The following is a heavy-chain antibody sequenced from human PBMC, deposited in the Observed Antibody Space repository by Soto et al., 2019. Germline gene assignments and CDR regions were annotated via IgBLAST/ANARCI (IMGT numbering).Heavy chain of an antibody. V-gene: IGHV4-31*03. CDR3: ARVEAAAVSLYYYYGMDV. J-gene: IGHJ6*02. Sequence: PSETLSLTCTVSGGSISSGRYYWSWIRQHPGKGLEWIGYIYYSGSTYYNPSLKSRVTISVDTSKNQFSLKLSSVTAADTAVYYFARVEAAAVSLYYYYGMDVWGQGTTVTVSS. CDR2: IYYSGST. CDR1: GGSISSGRYY. D-gene: IGHD6-13*01.